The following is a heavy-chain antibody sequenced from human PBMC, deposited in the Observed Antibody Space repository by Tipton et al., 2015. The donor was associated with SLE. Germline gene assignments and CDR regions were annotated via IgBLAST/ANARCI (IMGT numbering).Heavy chain of an antibody. Sequence: TLSLTCTVSGGSISSDGNYWNWIRQHPGKGLEWIGYIYSSDLIHYNPSLKSRVAISFNTSTNQFSLRLRSVTAADTAVYYCARLAHYNSNWYLGVWGQGSLVTVSS. CDR3: ARLAHYNSNWYLGV. CDR2: IYSSDLI. CDR1: GGSISSDGNY. D-gene: IGHD3-22*01. V-gene: IGHV4-31*03. J-gene: IGHJ4*02.